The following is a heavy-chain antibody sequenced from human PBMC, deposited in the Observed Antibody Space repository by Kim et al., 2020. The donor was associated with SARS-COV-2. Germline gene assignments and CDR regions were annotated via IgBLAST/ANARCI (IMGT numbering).Heavy chain of an antibody. V-gene: IGHV3-30*18. CDR1: GFTFSSYG. J-gene: IGHJ4*02. CDR2: ISYDGSNK. Sequence: GGSLRLSCAASGFTFSSYGMHWVRQAPGKGLEWVAVISYDGSNKYYADSVKGRFTISRDNSKNTLYLQMNSLRAEDTAVYYCAKDSYDSSGYYWDLGDYWGQGTLVTVSS. CDR3: AKDSYDSSGYYWDLGDY. D-gene: IGHD3-22*01.